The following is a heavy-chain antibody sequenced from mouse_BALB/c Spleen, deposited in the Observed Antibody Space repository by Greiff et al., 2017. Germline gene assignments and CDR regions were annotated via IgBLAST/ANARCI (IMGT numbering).Heavy chain of an antibody. CDR3: ARYYDYDFDY. CDR2: ISSGGST. Sequence: EVKLMESGGGLVKPGGSLKLSCAASGSTFSSYAMSWVRQTPEKRLEWVASISSGGSTYYPDSVKGRFTISRDNARNILYLQMSSLRSEDTAMYYCARYYDYDFDYWGQGTTLTVSS. CDR1: GSTFSSYA. J-gene: IGHJ2*01. V-gene: IGHV5-6-5*01. D-gene: IGHD2-4*01.